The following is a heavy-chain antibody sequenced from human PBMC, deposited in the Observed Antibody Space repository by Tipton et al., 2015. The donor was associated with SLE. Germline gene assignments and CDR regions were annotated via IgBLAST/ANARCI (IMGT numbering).Heavy chain of an antibody. CDR1: GGSISGYY. D-gene: IGHD3-22*01. V-gene: IGHV4-59*12. Sequence: TLSLTCTVSGGSISGYYWSWIRQSPGKGLEWIGYINHSGSTNYNPSLKSRVTISVDTSKNQFSLKLSSVTAADTAVYYCARGLNYYDSSGYYPFYYMDVWGKGTTVTVSS. CDR2: INHSGST. CDR3: ARGLNYYDSSGYYPFYYMDV. J-gene: IGHJ6*03.